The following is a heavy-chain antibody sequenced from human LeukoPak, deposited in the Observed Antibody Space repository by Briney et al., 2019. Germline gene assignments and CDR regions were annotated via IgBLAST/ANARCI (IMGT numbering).Heavy chain of an antibody. CDR3: AGYDYVDYRFDY. D-gene: IGHD4-17*01. CDR2: INHSGST. J-gene: IGHJ4*02. Sequence: SETLSLTCTVSGGSISSSSYYWGWIRQPPGKGLEWIGEINHSGSTNYNPSLKSRVTISVDTSKNQFSLKLSSVTAADTAVYYCAGYDYVDYRFDYWGQGTLVTVSS. V-gene: IGHV4-39*07. CDR1: GGSISSSSYY.